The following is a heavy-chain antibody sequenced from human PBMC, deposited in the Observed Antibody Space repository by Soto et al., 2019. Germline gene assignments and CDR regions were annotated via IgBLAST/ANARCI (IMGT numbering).Heavy chain of an antibody. D-gene: IGHD3-22*01. CDR1: GFSLSTSGMC. Sequence: SGPTLVNPTQTLTLTCTFSGFSLSTSGMCVSWIRQPPGKALEWLARIDWDDDKYYSTSLKTRLTISKDTSKNQVVLTMTNMDPVDTATYYCARSTYYYDSSGYGFYFFDYWGQGTLVTVSS. CDR3: ARSTYYYDSSGYGFYFFDY. CDR2: IDWDDDK. J-gene: IGHJ4*02. V-gene: IGHV2-70*11.